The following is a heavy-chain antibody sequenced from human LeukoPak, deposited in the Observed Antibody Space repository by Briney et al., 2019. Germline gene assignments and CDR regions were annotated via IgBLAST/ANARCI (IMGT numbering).Heavy chain of an antibody. D-gene: IGHD3-3*01. CDR3: ARVRGYDFWSGYYDS. J-gene: IGHJ5*01. CDR2: IYYSGST. Sequence: PSQTLSLTCAVSGGSISSGGYSWSWIRQPPGKGLEWIGYIYYSGSTYYNPSLKSRVTISVDTSKNQFSLKLSSVTAADTAVYHCARVRGYDFWSGYYDSWGQGTLVTVSS. CDR1: GGSISSGGYS. V-gene: IGHV4-30-4*07.